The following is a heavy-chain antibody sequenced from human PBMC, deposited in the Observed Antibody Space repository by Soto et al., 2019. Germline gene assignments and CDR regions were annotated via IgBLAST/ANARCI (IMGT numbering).Heavy chain of an antibody. V-gene: IGHV3-23*01. CDR3: AKGYSDSSWSHLAF. D-gene: IGHD6-13*01. CDR1: GFTFSSYA. Sequence: PGGSLRLSCVISGFTFSSYAMTWVRQAPGKGLEWVSTLNGRATEKYHADSVRGRFTISRDNSKSTLYLQMNSLRAEDSAIYYCAKGYSDSSWSHLAFWGQGTLVTVSS. CDR2: LNGRATEK. J-gene: IGHJ4*02.